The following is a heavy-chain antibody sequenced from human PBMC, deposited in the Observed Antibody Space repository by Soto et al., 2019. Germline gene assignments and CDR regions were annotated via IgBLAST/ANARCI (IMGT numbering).Heavy chain of an antibody. CDR1: GGSISSGDYY. J-gene: IGHJ4*02. Sequence: QVQLQESGPGLVKPSQTLSLTCTVSGGSISSGDYYWSWIRQPPGKGLEWIGYIYYSGSTYYNPSLKSRVTLSLATSKNQFSLKLSSVTAADTAVYSCASVDGSGDCYSIWGQGTLVTVSS. D-gene: IGHD2-21*02. CDR2: IYYSGST. CDR3: ASVDGSGDCYSI. V-gene: IGHV4-30-4*01.